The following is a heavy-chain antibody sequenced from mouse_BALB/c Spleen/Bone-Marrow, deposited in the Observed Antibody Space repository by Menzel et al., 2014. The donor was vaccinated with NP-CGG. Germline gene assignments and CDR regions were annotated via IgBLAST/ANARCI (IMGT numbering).Heavy chain of an antibody. CDR3: TVPYGNYVGYYAMDY. Sequence: VQLKQSGTVLARPGASVKMSCKASGYTFTSHWMHWVKQRPGQCLEWIGAIYPGNSDTSYNQKFKGKAKLTAVTSTSTAYMELSSLTNEDSAVYYCTVPYGNYVGYYAMDYWGQGTSVTVSS. CDR2: IYPGNSDT. J-gene: IGHJ4*01. CDR1: GYTFTSHW. D-gene: IGHD2-1*01. V-gene: IGHV1-5*01.